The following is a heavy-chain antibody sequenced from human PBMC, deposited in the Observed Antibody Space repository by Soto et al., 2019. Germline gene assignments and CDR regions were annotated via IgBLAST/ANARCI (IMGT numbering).Heavy chain of an antibody. CDR2: ISYDGSNK. CDR1: GFTFSSYG. J-gene: IGHJ6*02. CDR3: AKEGVGYYGSGEGYYYYGMDV. D-gene: IGHD3-10*01. V-gene: IGHV3-30*18. Sequence: GGSLRLSCAASGFTFSSYGMHWVRQAPGKGLEWVAVISYDGSNKYYADSVKGRFTISRDNSKNTLYLQMNSLRAEDTGVYYCAKEGVGYYGSGEGYYYYGMDVWGQGTTVTVSS.